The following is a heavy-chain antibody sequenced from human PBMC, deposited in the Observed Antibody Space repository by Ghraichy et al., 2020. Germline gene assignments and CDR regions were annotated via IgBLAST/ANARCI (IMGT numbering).Heavy chain of an antibody. V-gene: IGHV4-34*01. CDR3: ARGRASKKLAITMIVVPSTPPFDY. CDR1: GGSFSGYY. D-gene: IGHD3-22*01. Sequence: SETLSLTCAVYGGSFSGYYWSWIRQPPGKGLEWIGEINHSGSTNYNPSLKSRVTISVDTSKNQFSLKLSSVTAADTAVYYCARGRASKKLAITMIVVPSTPPFDYWGQGTLVTVSS. CDR2: INHSGST. J-gene: IGHJ4*02.